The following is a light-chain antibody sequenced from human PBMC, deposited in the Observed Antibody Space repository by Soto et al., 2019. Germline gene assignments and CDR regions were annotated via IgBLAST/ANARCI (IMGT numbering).Light chain of an antibody. J-gene: IGLJ2*01. CDR1: SSDIGAYNS. V-gene: IGLV2-14*03. Sequence: QSALTQPASVSASPGQSITISCTGTSSDIGAYNSVSWYQQHPGKAPQLMIYDVSHRPSGISSRFSGSKSGNTASLTISGLQADDDADYYCASYTSARIRVFGGGTKLTVL. CDR2: DVS. CDR3: ASYTSARIRV.